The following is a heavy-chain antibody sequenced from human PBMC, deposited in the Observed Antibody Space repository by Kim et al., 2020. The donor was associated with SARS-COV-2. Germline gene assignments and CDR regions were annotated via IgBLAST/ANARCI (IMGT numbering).Heavy chain of an antibody. J-gene: IGHJ6*03. CDR3: ARDQSQILEWLSPYYYYYMDV. V-gene: IGHV3-11*06. D-gene: IGHD3-3*01. Sequence: RFTISRDNAKNALYLQMNSLRAEDTAVYYCARDQSQILEWLSPYYYYYMDVWGKGTTVTVSS.